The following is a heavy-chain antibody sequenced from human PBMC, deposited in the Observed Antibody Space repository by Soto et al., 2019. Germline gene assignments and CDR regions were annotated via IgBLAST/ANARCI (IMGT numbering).Heavy chain of an antibody. J-gene: IGHJ6*03. V-gene: IGHV4-34*01. Sequence: QVQLQQWGAGLLNPSETLSLTCAVYGESFSVDYWSWIRQPPGKGLEWIGGMNRSGSTIYDPSLKSRVTISVETSKNQFTLSLTSVTAAEPAVYYCARGRENTAAPRLGYYYYYMDVWGRGTTVTV. CDR3: ARGRENTAAPRLGYYYYYMDV. CDR2: MNRSGST. D-gene: IGHD6-25*01. CDR1: GESFSVDY.